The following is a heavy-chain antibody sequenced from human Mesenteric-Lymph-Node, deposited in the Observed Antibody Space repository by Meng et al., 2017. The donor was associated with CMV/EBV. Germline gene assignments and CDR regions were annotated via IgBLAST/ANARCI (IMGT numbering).Heavy chain of an antibody. CDR1: GFTFSSYA. Sequence: GESLKISCAASGFTFSSYAMSWVRQAPGKGLEWVSVIYSGGSSTYYADSVKGRFTISRDNSKNTLYLQMNSLRAEDTAVYYCARAVVGVTTPFDIWGQGTMVTVSS. CDR3: ARAVVGVTTPFDI. D-gene: IGHD1-26*01. J-gene: IGHJ3*02. CDR2: IYSGGSST. V-gene: IGHV3-23*03.